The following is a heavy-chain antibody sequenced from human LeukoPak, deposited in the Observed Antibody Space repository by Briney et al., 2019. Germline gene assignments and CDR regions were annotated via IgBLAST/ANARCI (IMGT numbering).Heavy chain of an antibody. CDR2: IYPGDSDT. Sequence: GESLKTSCKGSGYSFTSYWIGWVRQMPGKGLEWMGIIYPGDSDTRYSPSFHGQVTISADKSISTAYLQWSSLKASDTAMYYCARLGSSTRHYFDYWGQGTLVTVSS. V-gene: IGHV5-51*01. J-gene: IGHJ4*02. D-gene: IGHD2-2*01. CDR3: ARLGSSTRHYFDY. CDR1: GYSFTSYW.